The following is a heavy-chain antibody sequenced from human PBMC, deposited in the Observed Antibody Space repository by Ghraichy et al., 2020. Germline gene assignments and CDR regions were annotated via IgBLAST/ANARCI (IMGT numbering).Heavy chain of an antibody. D-gene: IGHD2-2*01. CDR2: IYYSGST. Sequence: TLSLTCTVSGGSISSGGYYWSWIRQHPGKGLEWIGYIYYSGSTYYNPSLKSRVTISVDTSKNQFTLKLSSVTAADTAVYYCARARVGYCSSTSCYYYYYYIDVLGKGTTVTVSS. J-gene: IGHJ6*03. CDR1: GGSISSGGYY. V-gene: IGHV4-31*03. CDR3: ARARVGYCSSTSCYYYYYYIDV.